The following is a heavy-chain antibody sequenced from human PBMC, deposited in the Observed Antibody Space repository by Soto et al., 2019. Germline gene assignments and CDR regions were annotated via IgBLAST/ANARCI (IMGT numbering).Heavy chain of an antibody. CDR1: GDPFSGSPYF. CDR2: LFYDGYT. CDR3: ARLQAAVPHY. Sequence: QGHLQESGPGRVIPSETLSLTCTVSGDPFSGSPYFWAWIRQPPGKSREWIGSLFYDGYTLYTPSLKSRVTISVDTSKNQFSLNLTSVAAAATAIYFCARLQAAVPHYWGQGILVTVSS. J-gene: IGHJ4*02. D-gene: IGHD6-13*01. V-gene: IGHV4-39*01.